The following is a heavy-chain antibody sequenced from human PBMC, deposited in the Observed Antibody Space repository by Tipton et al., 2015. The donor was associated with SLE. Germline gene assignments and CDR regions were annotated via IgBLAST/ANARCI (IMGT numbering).Heavy chain of an antibody. V-gene: IGHV3-21*01. Sequence: SLRLSCAASGLTFSGYCMQWVRQAPGKGLEWVSSISSSGSFIFHADSVKGRFTISRDNAKNSLYLQMNSLRADDTALYYCARGVGNVYRDVWGKGTTVTVSS. D-gene: IGHD7-27*01. CDR1: GLTFSGYC. J-gene: IGHJ6*03. CDR2: ISSSGSFI. CDR3: ARGVGNVYRDV.